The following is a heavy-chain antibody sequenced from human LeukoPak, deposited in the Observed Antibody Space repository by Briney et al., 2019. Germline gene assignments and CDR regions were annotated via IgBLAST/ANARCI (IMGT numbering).Heavy chain of an antibody. D-gene: IGHD6-19*01. V-gene: IGHV5-51*01. CDR2: IYPGDSDT. CDR3: ARLEKAVADVDYYMNV. Sequence: GESLQISCKGSGYSFTSYWIGWVRQMPGKGLEWMGIIYPGDSDTRYSPSFQGQVTISADKSISTAYLQWSSLKASDTAIYYCARLEKAVADVDYYMNVWGIGATVTVSS. CDR1: GYSFTSYW. J-gene: IGHJ6*03.